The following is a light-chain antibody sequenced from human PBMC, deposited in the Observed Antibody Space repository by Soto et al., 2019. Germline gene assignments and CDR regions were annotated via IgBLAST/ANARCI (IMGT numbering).Light chain of an antibody. J-gene: IGLJ3*02. CDR2: GDN. CDR3: HSYDSSLSGSV. Sequence: QSVLTQPPSASGIPGQRVTISCSGSSSNIGSNTVNWYQQIPGTAPKLLIYGDNNRPSGVPDRFSGSKSGTSASLAITGLQAEDEADYYCHSYDSSLSGSVFGGGTKLTVL. V-gene: IGLV1-40*01. CDR1: SSNIGSNT.